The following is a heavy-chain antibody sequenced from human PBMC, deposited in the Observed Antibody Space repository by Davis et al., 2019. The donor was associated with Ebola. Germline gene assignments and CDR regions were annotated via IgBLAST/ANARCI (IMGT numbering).Heavy chain of an antibody. D-gene: IGHD3-22*01. CDR3: ARAPEEGWLRSFDY. V-gene: IGHV4-31*03. CDR2: IYYSGST. Sequence: PSETLSLTCTVSGGSISSGGYYWSWIRQHPGKGLEWIGYIYYSGSTYYNPSLKSRVTISVDTSKNQFSLKLSSVTAADTAVYYCARAPEEGWLRSFDYWGQGTLVTVSS. CDR1: GGSISSGGYY. J-gene: IGHJ4*02.